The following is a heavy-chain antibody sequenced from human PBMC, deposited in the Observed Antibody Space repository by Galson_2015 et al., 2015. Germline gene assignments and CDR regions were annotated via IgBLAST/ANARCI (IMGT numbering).Heavy chain of an antibody. CDR3: AREVGDFWSGYYYYMDV. CDR1: GFTVSSNY. J-gene: IGHJ6*03. CDR2: IYSGGST. Sequence: SLRLSCAASGFTVSSNYMSWVRQAPGKGLEWVSVIYSGGSTYYADSVKGRFTISRDNSKNTLYLQMNSLRAEDTAVYYCAREVGDFWSGYYYYMDVWGKGTTVTVSS. V-gene: IGHV3-53*01. D-gene: IGHD3-3*01.